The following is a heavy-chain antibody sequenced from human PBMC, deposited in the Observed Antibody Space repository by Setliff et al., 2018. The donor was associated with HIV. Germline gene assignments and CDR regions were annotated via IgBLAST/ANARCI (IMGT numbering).Heavy chain of an antibody. V-gene: IGHV3-7*01. Sequence: PGGSLRLSCAASGFTFSDYWMSWVRQAPGKGLEWVANIKQDGTDKYYVDSVRGRFTISRDNARNSLFPQMNSLRVEDTAVYYCARDTCDTPSCYAGPRFVYWGQGNLVTVSS. J-gene: IGHJ4*02. CDR2: IKQDGTDK. CDR1: GFTFSDYW. D-gene: IGHD2-2*01. CDR3: ARDTCDTPSCYAGPRFVY.